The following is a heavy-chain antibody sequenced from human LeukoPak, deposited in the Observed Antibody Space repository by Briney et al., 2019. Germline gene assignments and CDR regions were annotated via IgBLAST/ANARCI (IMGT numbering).Heavy chain of an antibody. CDR3: ARDDGKYNTDY. Sequence: ASVKVSCKASGGTFSSKDITWVRQAPGQGLEWLGLTNLKSGGLNYAQKFQGRVTMTRDTSISTAYMELTRLASDDTAVYYCARDDGKYNTDYWGQGTLVTVSS. J-gene: IGHJ4*02. V-gene: IGHV1-2*02. CDR1: GGTFSSKD. CDR2: TNLKSGGL. D-gene: IGHD1-1*01.